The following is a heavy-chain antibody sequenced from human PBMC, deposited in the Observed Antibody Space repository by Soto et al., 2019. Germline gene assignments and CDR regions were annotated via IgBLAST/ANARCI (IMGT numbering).Heavy chain of an antibody. V-gene: IGHV4-4*07. CDR1: GGSVSSYY. J-gene: IGHJ5*02. Sequence: TLSLTCTVSGGSVSSYYWSWIRQPAGKGLEWIGRFYTSGNTNYNPSLKSRVTMSLDTSKNQFSLKLSSVTAADTAVYFCASDSTGWFDPWGQGTLVTV. D-gene: IGHD7-27*01. CDR3: ASDSTGWFDP. CDR2: FYTSGNT.